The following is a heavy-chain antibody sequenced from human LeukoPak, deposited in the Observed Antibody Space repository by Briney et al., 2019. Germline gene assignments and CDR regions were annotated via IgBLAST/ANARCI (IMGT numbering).Heavy chain of an antibody. V-gene: IGHV3-23*01. D-gene: IGHD2-15*01. Sequence: PGGSLRLSCAASGFTFSSYAMSWVRQAPGKGLEWVSVISGSGGSTYYADSVKGRFTISRDNSKNTLYLQMNSLRAEDTAVYYCAKRVAATRNNWFDPWGQGTLVTVSS. J-gene: IGHJ5*02. CDR2: ISGSGGST. CDR3: AKRVAATRNNWFDP. CDR1: GFTFSSYA.